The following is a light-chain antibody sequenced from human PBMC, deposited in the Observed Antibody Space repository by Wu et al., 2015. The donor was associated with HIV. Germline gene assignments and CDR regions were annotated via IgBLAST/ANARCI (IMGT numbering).Light chain of an antibody. CDR3: QQYNNWPQT. CDR2: GAS. J-gene: IGKJ3*01. CDR1: QSVSSN. V-gene: IGKV3-15*01. Sequence: EIVMTQSPATLSVSPGERATLSCRASQSVSSNLAWYQQTPGQAPRLLIYGASTRATGLPARFSGSGSGTEFTLTISSMQSEDFAVYYCQQYNNWPQTFGPGTKVDIK.